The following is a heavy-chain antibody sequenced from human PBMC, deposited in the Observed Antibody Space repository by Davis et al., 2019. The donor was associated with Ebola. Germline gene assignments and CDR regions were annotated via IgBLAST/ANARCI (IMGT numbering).Heavy chain of an antibody. V-gene: IGHV5-51*01. J-gene: IGHJ4*02. CDR1: GFTFSNYW. CDR3: ARHRDYDDADRHFQYYFDY. Sequence: GESLKISCKGSGFTFSNYWIVWVRQMPGKGLELMGFISPGDSGTRYSPSFQGQVTISADRSTNTAYLQWSSLQAADTAMYYCARHRDYDDADRHFQYYFDYWGQGTLVTVSS. D-gene: IGHD3-22*01. CDR2: ISPGDSGT.